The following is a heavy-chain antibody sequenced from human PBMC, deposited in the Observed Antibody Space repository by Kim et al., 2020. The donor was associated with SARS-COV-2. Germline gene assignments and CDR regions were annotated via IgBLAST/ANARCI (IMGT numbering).Heavy chain of an antibody. V-gene: IGHV3-64*01. CDR2: ISRNGGST. J-gene: IGHJ4*02. CDR3: ARGAYYYDSSGYYSTGPTREY. Sequence: GGSLRLSCAASGFTFSSYAMHWVRQAPGKGLEYVSAISRNGGSTYYANSVKGRFTISRDNSKNTLYLQMGSLRAEDMAVYHCARGAYYYDSSGYYSTGPTREYWGQGTLVTVSS. CDR1: GFTFSSYA. D-gene: IGHD3-22*01.